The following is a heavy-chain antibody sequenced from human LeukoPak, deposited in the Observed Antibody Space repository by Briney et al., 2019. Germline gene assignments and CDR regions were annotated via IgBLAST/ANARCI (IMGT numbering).Heavy chain of an antibody. CDR3: ARRPYSGSPNWFDP. Sequence: GESLKISCEASGHSFTNHWIGWVRQLPGKGLEWMGIINLGDSDTQYSPSFQGQVTISLDKSISTAYLQWRSLKASDTAVYYCARRPYSGSPNWFDPWGQGTLVTVSS. J-gene: IGHJ5*02. CDR1: GHSFTNHW. CDR2: INLGDSDT. V-gene: IGHV5-51*01. D-gene: IGHD1-26*01.